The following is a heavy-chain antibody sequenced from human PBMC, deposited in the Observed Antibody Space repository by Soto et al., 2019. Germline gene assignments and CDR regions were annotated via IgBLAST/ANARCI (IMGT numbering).Heavy chain of an antibody. CDR1: GYTFTSYG. CDR2: VNAYNGNT. J-gene: IGHJ4*02. V-gene: IGHV1-18*01. Sequence: QVQLVQSGAEVKKPGASVKVSCKASGYTFTSYGISWVRQAPGQGLEWMGWVNAYNGNTNYAQKFQGRVTMTTDTSTRTAYMELRSLRSGDTAVYFWAREAVSGGTGFDYWGQGTLVTVSS. CDR3: AREAVSGGTGFDY. D-gene: IGHD6-19*01.